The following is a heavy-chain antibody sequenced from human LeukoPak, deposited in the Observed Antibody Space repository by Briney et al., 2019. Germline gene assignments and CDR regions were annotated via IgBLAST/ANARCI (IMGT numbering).Heavy chain of an antibody. CDR2: IYYTGST. D-gene: IGHD2-15*01. CDR3: ASRVVNGDYLDY. Sequence: SQTLSLTCTVSGDSTSSGGYYWSWIRQHPGKGLEWIGDIYYTGSTSYNPSLKSRVSISGDTSKNQFSLKLSSVTAAGTAVYYCASRVVNGDYLDYWGQGTLVTVSS. V-gene: IGHV4-31*03. CDR1: GDSTSSGGYY. J-gene: IGHJ4*01.